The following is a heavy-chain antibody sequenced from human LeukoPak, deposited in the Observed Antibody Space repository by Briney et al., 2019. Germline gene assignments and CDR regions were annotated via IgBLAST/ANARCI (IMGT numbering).Heavy chain of an antibody. D-gene: IGHD2-15*01. CDR1: GFTFSSYA. J-gene: IGHJ4*02. CDR3: ARDEGYCSGGSCYFQYYFDY. CDR2: ISYDGSNK. V-gene: IGHV3-30*04. Sequence: GRSLRLSCAASGFTFSSYAMHWVRQAPGKGLEWVAVISYDGSNKYYADSVKDRFTISRDNSKNTLYLQMNSLRAEDTAVYYCARDEGYCSGGSCYFQYYFDYWGQGTLVTVSS.